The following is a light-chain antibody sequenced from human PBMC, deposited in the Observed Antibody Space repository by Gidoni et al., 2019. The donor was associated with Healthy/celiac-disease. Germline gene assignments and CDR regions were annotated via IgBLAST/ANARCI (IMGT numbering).Light chain of an antibody. V-gene: IGKV2-28*01. Sequence: DIVMSQSPLSLPVTPGEPASISCRSSQSLLHSNGYNYLDWYLQTPGQSPQLLIYLGSNRASGVPDRFSGSGSGTDFTLKISRVEAEDVGVYYCMQALQTPYTFGQGTKLEIK. CDR3: MQALQTPYT. CDR1: QSLLHSNGYNY. CDR2: LGS. J-gene: IGKJ2*01.